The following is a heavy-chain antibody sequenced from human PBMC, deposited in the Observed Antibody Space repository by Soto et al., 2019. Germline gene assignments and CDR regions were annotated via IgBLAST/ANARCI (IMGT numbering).Heavy chain of an antibody. D-gene: IGHD1-26*01. V-gene: IGHV3-11*06. Sequence: QVHLVESGGGLVKPGGSLRLSCAASGFTFSDYYLSWIRQAPGKGLEWVSYISSGSSYTNYADSVKGRFTVSRDNAKSSLYLQMTSLRAEDTAVFYCARGVIVGNTGYYFDFWGQGTLVTVSS. CDR2: ISSGSSYT. CDR1: GFTFSDYY. J-gene: IGHJ4*02. CDR3: ARGVIVGNTGYYFDF.